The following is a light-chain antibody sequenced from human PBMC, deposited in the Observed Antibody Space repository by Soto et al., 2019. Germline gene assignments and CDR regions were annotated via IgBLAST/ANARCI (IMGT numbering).Light chain of an antibody. J-gene: IGKJ1*01. CDR3: QHYYTYPWT. CDR1: QHISNY. V-gene: IGKV1-8*01. CDR2: AAS. Sequence: AIRMTQSASSLSASTGDRVTITCRASQHISNYLVWYQQKPGKAPKVLIHAASTLQYGVSSRFSGSGSGTEFTLTINGLESEDFATYYCQHYYTYPWTFGQGTKVEV.